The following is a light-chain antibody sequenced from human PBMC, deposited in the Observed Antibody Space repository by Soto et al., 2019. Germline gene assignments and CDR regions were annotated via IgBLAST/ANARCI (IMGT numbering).Light chain of an antibody. CDR3: QQYNNWPQT. CDR1: QTVSSN. CDR2: GAS. V-gene: IGKV3-15*01. J-gene: IGKJ1*01. Sequence: EIFMTQSPATLSLSPGKIATLSCRSSQTVSSNLAWYQQKPGQAPRLLIDGASTRATGIPARFSGSGSGTEFTLTVSSLQSEDFAVYYCQQYNNWPQTFGQGTKVDIK.